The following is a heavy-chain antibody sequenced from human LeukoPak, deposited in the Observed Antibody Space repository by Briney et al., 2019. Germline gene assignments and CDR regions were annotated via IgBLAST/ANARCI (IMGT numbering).Heavy chain of an antibody. CDR1: GFTFSDYY. Sequence: GGSLRLSCAAPGFTFSDYYMSWIRQAPGKGLEWVSYISSSGSTIYYADSVKGRFTISRDNAKNSLYLQMNSLRAEDTAVYYCARDPSNYYYYGMDVWGQGTTVTVSS. CDR2: ISSSGSTI. J-gene: IGHJ6*02. V-gene: IGHV3-11*01. CDR3: ARDPSNYYYYGMDV.